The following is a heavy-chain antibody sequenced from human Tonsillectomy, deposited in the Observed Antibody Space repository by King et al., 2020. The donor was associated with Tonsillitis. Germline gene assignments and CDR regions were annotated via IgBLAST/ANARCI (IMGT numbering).Heavy chain of an antibody. CDR3: ARYYGSGTYLDY. J-gene: IGHJ4*02. V-gene: IGHV3-48*03. D-gene: IGHD3-10*01. Sequence: VQLVESGGGLIQPGGSLRLSCAASGFTFSSYEMNWVRQAPGKGLEWVSYIRSSGSAIVYADSAKGRFTISRDNAKNSLYLQMNSLRAEDTALYYCARYYGSGTYLDYWGQGTLVTVSS. CDR1: GFTFSSYE. CDR2: IRSSGSAI.